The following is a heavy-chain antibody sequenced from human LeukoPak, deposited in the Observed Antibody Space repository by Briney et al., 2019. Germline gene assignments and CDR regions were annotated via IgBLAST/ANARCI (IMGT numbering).Heavy chain of an antibody. Sequence: SETLSLTCTVSGGSISSSSYYWGWIRQPPGKGLEWIGSIYYSGSTYYNPSLKSRVTISVDTSKNQFSLKLSSVTAADTAVYYCAGQGRMLSAFDYWGQGTLVTVSS. D-gene: IGHD2-8*01. CDR3: AGQGRMLSAFDY. J-gene: IGHJ4*02. CDR2: IYYSGST. V-gene: IGHV4-39*01. CDR1: GGSISSSSYY.